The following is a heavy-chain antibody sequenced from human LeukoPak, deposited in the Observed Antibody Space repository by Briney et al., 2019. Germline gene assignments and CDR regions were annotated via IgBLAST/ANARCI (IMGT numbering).Heavy chain of an antibody. J-gene: IGHJ6*02. CDR2: IYSGGST. CDR3: ARDGSHSSSWYSYYYYGMDV. Sequence: SGGSLRLSCAASGFTVSSNYMSWVRQAPGKGLEWVSVIYSGGSTYYADSVKGRFTISRDNSKNTLYLQMNSLRAEDTAVYYCARDGSHSSSWYSYYYYGMDVWGQGTTVTVSS. D-gene: IGHD6-13*01. CDR1: GFTVSSNY. V-gene: IGHV3-66*01.